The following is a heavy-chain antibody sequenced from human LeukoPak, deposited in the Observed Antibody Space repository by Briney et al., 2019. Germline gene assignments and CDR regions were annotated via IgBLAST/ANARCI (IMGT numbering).Heavy chain of an antibody. V-gene: IGHV3-23*01. CDR3: AILNTANDY. Sequence: GGSLRLSCSASGLTVTNAWMNWVRQAPGKGLEWVSAISGSGGSTYYADSVKGRFTISRDNSKNTLYLQMNSLRAEDTAVYYCAILNTANDYWGQGTLVTVSS. CDR2: ISGSGGST. CDR1: GLTVTNAW. D-gene: IGHD5-18*01. J-gene: IGHJ4*02.